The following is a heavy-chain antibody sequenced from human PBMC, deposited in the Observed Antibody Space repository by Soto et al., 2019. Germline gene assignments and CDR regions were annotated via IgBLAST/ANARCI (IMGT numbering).Heavy chain of an antibody. CDR2: IFSNDEK. V-gene: IGHV2-26*01. Sequence: QVTLKESGPVLVKPTETLTLTCTVSGFSLSNARMGVSWIRQPPGKALEWLAHIFSNDEKSYSTSLKSRLTISKDTSKSQVVLNMTNIDPVDTATYYCARIRFGSRWFYYFDYWGQGTLVTVSS. D-gene: IGHD6-13*01. CDR3: ARIRFGSRWFYYFDY. J-gene: IGHJ4*02. CDR1: GFSLSNARMG.